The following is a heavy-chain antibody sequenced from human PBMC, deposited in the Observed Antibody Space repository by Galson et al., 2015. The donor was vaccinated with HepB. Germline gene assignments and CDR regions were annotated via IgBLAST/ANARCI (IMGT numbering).Heavy chain of an antibody. Sequence: LSLTCTVSGGSISSSSYYWGWIRQPPGKGLEWMGSIYYSGSTYYNPSLKSRVTISVDTSKNQFSLKQSTVTAADTAVYYCARETLYDFWSGYYSDYWGQGTLVTVSS. D-gene: IGHD3-3*01. CDR1: GGSISSSSYY. V-gene: IGHV4-39*07. J-gene: IGHJ4*02. CDR2: IYYSGST. CDR3: ARETLYDFWSGYYSDY.